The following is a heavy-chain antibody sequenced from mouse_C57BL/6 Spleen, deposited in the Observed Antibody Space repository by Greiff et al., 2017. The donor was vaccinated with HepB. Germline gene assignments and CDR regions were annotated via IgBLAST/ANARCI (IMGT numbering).Heavy chain of an antibody. CDR2: IDPSDSYT. CDR1: GYTFTSYW. V-gene: IGHV1-69*01. J-gene: IGHJ4*01. CDR3: ARRVYYDYVGNAMDY. D-gene: IGHD2-4*01. Sequence: QVQLKQPGAELVMPGASVKLSCKASGYTFTSYWMHWVKQRPGQGLEWIGEIDPSDSYTNYNQKFKGKSTLTVDKSSSTAYMQLSSLTSEDSAVYYCARRVYYDYVGNAMDYWGQGTSVTVSS.